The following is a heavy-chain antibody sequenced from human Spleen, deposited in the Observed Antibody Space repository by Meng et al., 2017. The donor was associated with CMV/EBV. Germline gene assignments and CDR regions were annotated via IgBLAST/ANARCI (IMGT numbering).Heavy chain of an antibody. CDR2: MYYSGSA. V-gene: IGHV4-61*01. Sequence: GSLTLSCTVSGGSVSSGTYYWGWIRQSPGKGLEWIGYMYYSGSADYNPSLRGRVTISIDTSQNQFSLKLRSVTAADTAVYYCARAERFSKGFDPWGQGTLVTVSS. CDR3: ARAERFSKGFDP. J-gene: IGHJ5*02. CDR1: GGSVSSGTYY. D-gene: IGHD1-1*01.